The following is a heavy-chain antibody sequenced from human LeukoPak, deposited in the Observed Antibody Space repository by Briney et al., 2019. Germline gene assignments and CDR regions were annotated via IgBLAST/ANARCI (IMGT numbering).Heavy chain of an antibody. V-gene: IGHV3-74*01. Sequence: ASLRLSCAASGFNFNNYWMHWVRQTPGKGLDWLSLINSDGSTTTYADSVKGRFTISRDNTKNMLYLQMNSLTAEDTAMYYCASLSQYPSAWFDPWGQGTLVTVSS. D-gene: IGHD2/OR15-2a*01. J-gene: IGHJ5*02. CDR3: ASLSQYPSAWFDP. CDR1: GFNFNNYW. CDR2: INSDGSTT.